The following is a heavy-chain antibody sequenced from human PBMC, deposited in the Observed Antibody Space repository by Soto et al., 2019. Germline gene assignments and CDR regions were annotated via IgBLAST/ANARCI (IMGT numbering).Heavy chain of an antibody. CDR1: GFTVSSYW. D-gene: IGHD2-21*02. CDR2: IKQDGSEK. V-gene: IGHV3-7*02. Sequence: EVQLVESGGGLVQPGGSLRLSCAASGFTVSSYWMSWVRQAPGQGLEWVANIKQDGSEKYYVDSVKGRFTISRDTAKNALYRQKNRLRAEDTGVYYCARAEGGNSVPRYFQHWGQGTLVTVSS. CDR3: ARAEGGNSVPRYFQH. J-gene: IGHJ1*01.